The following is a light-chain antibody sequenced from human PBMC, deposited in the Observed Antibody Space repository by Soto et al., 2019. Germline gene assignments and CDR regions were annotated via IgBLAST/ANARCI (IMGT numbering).Light chain of an antibody. V-gene: IGKV3-11*01. CDR2: DAY. Sequence: EIVSSQSPATLSVCPGERATLSCRASQSVSSNLAWYQQKPGQAPRLLICDAYNRATGIPPRFSGSGSGTDFTLTISSLEPEDSAVYYCQQRHMWPITFGQGTRLEI. J-gene: IGKJ5*01. CDR3: QQRHMWPIT. CDR1: QSVSSN.